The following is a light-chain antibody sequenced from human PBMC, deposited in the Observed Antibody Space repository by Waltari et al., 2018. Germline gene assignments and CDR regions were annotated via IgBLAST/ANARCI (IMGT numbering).Light chain of an antibody. CDR2: WAW. V-gene: IGKV4-1*01. J-gene: IGKJ1*01. CDR3: HQYYTTPWT. CDR1: PSVLYSSDNKNY. Sequence: DIVMTQSPDSLAVSLGERATINCKSSPSVLYSSDNKNYLAWYQQKPGQPPKLLIDWAWSRESGVPDRFSGSESGTDFTLTISSLRAEDVAFYYCHQYYTTPWTFGQGTKVEIK.